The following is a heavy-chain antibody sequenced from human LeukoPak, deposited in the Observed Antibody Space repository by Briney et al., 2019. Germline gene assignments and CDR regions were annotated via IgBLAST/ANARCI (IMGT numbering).Heavy chain of an antibody. Sequence: SETLSLTCTVSGGSISSSSYYWVWIRKPPGKELEWIGDIFYSGGTHYNPSLKSRVTISLDTSKNQFSLKLRSVTAADTALYYCTRPGYYYYYMDVWGKGTTVTISS. V-gene: IGHV4-39*01. CDR1: GGSISSSSYY. CDR2: IFYSGGT. CDR3: TRPGYYYYYMDV. J-gene: IGHJ6*03.